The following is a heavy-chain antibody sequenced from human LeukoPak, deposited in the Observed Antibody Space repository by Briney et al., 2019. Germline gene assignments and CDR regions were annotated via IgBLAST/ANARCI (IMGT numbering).Heavy chain of an antibody. CDR3: ATNLYSSSWYWHY. CDR2: IYYSGST. J-gene: IGHJ4*02. Sequence: PSETLSLTCTVSGGSISSYYWSWIRQPPGKGLEWIGYIYYSGSTNYNPSLKSRVTISVDTSKNQFSLKLSSVTAADTAVYYCATNLYSSSWYWHYWGQGTLVTVSS. D-gene: IGHD6-13*01. CDR1: GGSISSYY. V-gene: IGHV4-59*08.